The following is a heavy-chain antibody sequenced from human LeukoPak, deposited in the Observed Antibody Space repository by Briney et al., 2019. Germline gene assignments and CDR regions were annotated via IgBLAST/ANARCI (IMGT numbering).Heavy chain of an antibody. CDR3: TRENYVPDS. CDR1: GFTFSSSA. J-gene: IGHJ5*02. CDR2: ISASGGST. Sequence: GGSRRLSCAASGFTFSSSAMGWVRQVPGKGLEWVSGISASGGSTSYADSVRGRFTISRDDAKNSLFLQMNGLRSDDTAVYYCTRENYVPDSWGQGTLVTVSS. D-gene: IGHD3-10*02. V-gene: IGHV3-23*01.